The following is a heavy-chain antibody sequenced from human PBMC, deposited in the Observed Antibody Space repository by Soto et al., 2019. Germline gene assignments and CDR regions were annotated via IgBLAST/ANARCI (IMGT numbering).Heavy chain of an antibody. D-gene: IGHD3-22*01. CDR3: AKDLPSYYDSSGSRFGENYFDY. Sequence: GGSLRLSCAASGFTFSSYAMSWARQAPGKGLEWVSAISGSGGSTYYADSVKGRFTISRDNSKNTLYLQMNSLRAEDTAVYYCAKDLPSYYDSSGSRFGENYFDYWGQGTLVTVSS. J-gene: IGHJ4*02. CDR1: GFTFSSYA. CDR2: ISGSGGST. V-gene: IGHV3-23*01.